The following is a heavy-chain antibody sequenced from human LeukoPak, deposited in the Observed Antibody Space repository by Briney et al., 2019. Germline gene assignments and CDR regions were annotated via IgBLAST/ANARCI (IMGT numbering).Heavy chain of an antibody. CDR3: ARGEYGSGSYHIDY. J-gene: IGHJ4*02. Sequence: PGGSLRLSCAASGFIFSSYWMSWVRQAPGKGLEGVANIKQDGSEKYYVDSVKGRFTISRDNAKNSLYLQMNSLRAEDTAVYYCARGEYGSGSYHIDYWGQGTLVTVSS. CDR2: IKQDGSEK. D-gene: IGHD3-10*01. CDR1: GFIFSSYW. V-gene: IGHV3-7*01.